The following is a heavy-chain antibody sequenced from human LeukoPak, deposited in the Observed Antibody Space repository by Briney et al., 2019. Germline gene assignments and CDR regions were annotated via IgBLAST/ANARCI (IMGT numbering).Heavy chain of an antibody. Sequence: PGGSLRLSCAASGFTFSSYGMHWVRQAPGKGLEWVAVIWYDGSNKYYADSVKGRFTISRDNSKNTLYLQMNSLRAEDTAVYYCARDKRLGELSLDFDYWGQGTLVTVSS. D-gene: IGHD3-16*02. CDR1: GFTFSSYG. CDR2: IWYDGSNK. V-gene: IGHV3-33*01. CDR3: ARDKRLGELSLDFDY. J-gene: IGHJ4*02.